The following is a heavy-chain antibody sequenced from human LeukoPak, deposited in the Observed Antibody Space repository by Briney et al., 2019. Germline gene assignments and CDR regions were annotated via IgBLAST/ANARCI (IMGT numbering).Heavy chain of an antibody. CDR3: AGSSSTARSYFDY. CDR1: GFTFSSST. Sequence: PGGFLRLSCATSGFTFSSSTMRWVRQAPGKGLEGVAFITYDGSNTYYRDSVEGRFTISRDDSKNTVYLQMNSLRAEDTAVYYCAGSSSTARSYFDYWGQGILVTVSS. V-gene: IGHV3-30*04. CDR2: ITYDGSNT. D-gene: IGHD5-18*01. J-gene: IGHJ4*02.